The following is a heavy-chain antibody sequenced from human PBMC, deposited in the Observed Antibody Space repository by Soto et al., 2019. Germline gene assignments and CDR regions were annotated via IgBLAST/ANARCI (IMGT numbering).Heavy chain of an antibody. V-gene: IGHV3-23*01. CDR3: ARAGYYCSPSCYFFGSKLDY. CDR2: IRGTGENT. Sequence: EVQVLESGGFLVQPGGSLRLSCVAPAFTSSNYAMSWVRQAPGQGLVWVSAIRGTGENTYYARSVKGRFTISRDSSKNTMYMQMNSLRAEDSAVYYGARAGYYCSPSCYFFGSKLDYWGQGALVTVSS. J-gene: IGHJ4*02. D-gene: IGHD2-2*03. CDR1: AFTSSNYA.